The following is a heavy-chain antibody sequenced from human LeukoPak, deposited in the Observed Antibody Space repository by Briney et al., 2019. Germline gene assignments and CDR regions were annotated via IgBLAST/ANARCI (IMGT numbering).Heavy chain of an antibody. CDR3: ARTYYYGSGRYPFDY. CDR1: GGTFSSYA. D-gene: IGHD3-10*01. V-gene: IGHV1-69*13. CDR2: SFPMFGTA. Sequence: SVKVSCKASGGTFSSYAISWVRQAPGQGLEWMGGSFPMFGTANYAQKFQGRVTITADESTSTAYMELSSLRSEDTAVYYCARTYYYGSGRYPFDYWGQGTLVTVSS. J-gene: IGHJ4*02.